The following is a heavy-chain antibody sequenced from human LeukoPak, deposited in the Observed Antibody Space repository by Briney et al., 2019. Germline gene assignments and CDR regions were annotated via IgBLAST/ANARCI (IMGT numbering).Heavy chain of an antibody. CDR2: IYSGGST. V-gene: IGHV3-53*01. CDR3: AKAITLVYYFDY. D-gene: IGHD3-10*01. Sequence: PGGSLRLSCAASGFTVSSNYMSWVRQAPGKGLEWVSVIYSGGSTYYADSVKGRFTISRDNSKNTLYLQMNSLRAEDTAVYYCAKAITLVYYFDYWGQGTLVTVSS. CDR1: GFTVSSNY. J-gene: IGHJ4*02.